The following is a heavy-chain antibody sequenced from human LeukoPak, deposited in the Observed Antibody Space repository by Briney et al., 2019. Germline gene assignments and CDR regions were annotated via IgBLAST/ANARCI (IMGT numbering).Heavy chain of an antibody. CDR3: AKTELERSPRTDFDY. D-gene: IGHD1-1*01. CDR2: ISSSSSYI. CDR1: GFTFSSYS. J-gene: IGHJ4*02. V-gene: IGHV3-21*04. Sequence: GGSLRLSCAASGFTFSSYSMNWVRQAPGTGLEWVSSISSSSSYIYYADSVKGRFTISRDNSKNTLYLQMNSLRAEDTAVYYCAKTELERSPRTDFDYWGQGTLVTVSS.